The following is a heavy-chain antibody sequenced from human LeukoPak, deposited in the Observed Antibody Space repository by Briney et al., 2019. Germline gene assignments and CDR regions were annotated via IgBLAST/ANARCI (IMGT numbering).Heavy chain of an antibody. CDR2: IKTKTDGGTT. J-gene: IGHJ4*02. Sequence: GGSLRLSCAASGFTFSNAWMSWVRQAPGKGLEWVGRIKTKTDGGTTDYAAPVIGRFTILRDDSEKTLYLQMNSLKTEDTALYYCTTGRWYSYGHDYWGQGTLVTVSS. V-gene: IGHV3-15*01. CDR3: TTGRWYSYGHDY. CDR1: GFTFSNAW. D-gene: IGHD5-18*01.